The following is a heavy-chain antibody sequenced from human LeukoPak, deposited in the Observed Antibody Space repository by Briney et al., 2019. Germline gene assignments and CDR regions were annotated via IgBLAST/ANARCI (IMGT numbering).Heavy chain of an antibody. CDR3: ARGEGFGELSYGYYYYYMDV. CDR2: IIPIFGTA. Sequence: GASVKVSCKASGGTFSSYAISWVRQAPGQGLEWMGGIIPIFGTANYAQKFQGRVTITADESTSTAYMELSSLRSEDTAVYYCARGEGFGELSYGYYYYYMDVWGKGTTVTISS. D-gene: IGHD3-10*01. J-gene: IGHJ6*03. V-gene: IGHV1-69*13. CDR1: GGTFSSYA.